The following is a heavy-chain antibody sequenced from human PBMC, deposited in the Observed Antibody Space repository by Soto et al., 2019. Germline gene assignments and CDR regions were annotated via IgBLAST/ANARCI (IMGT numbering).Heavy chain of an antibody. J-gene: IGHJ4*02. CDR3: AGHGRGYRSGWANFDY. V-gene: IGHV4-39*01. D-gene: IGHD6-19*01. CDR1: GGSISSSSYY. CDR2: IYYSGST. Sequence: SELLSLTCTVSGGSISSSSYYRGWNRQPPGKGLEWIGSIYYSGSTYYNPSLKSRVTISVDTSKNQFSLKLSSVTAADTAVYYCAGHGRGYRSGWANFDYWGQGTLVTVSS.